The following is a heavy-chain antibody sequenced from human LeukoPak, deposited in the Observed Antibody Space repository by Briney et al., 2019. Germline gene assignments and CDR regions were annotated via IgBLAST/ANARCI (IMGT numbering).Heavy chain of an antibody. CDR3: AKRPGESRALDY. V-gene: IGHV3-23*01. CDR2: ISGDSRAI. J-gene: IGHJ4*02. D-gene: IGHD2-21*01. Sequence: GGSLRLSCVASGFTFSNYGMSWVRQAPGKGLEWVSGISGDSRAIDYAAPVKGRFTMSRDNSRNTVYLQMNSLRADDTAVYFCAKRPGESRALDYWGRGTLVTVSS. CDR1: GFTFSNYG.